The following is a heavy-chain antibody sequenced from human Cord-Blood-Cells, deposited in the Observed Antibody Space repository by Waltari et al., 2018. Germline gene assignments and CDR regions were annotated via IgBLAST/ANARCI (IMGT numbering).Heavy chain of an antibody. CDR2: MNPNSGNT. D-gene: IGHD5-18*01. V-gene: IGHV1-8*02. Sequence: QVQLVQSGAEVKKPGASVKVSCKASGYTFTSYDINWVRQATGKGLEWMGWMNPNSGNTGYAQKFQGRVTMTRNTSISTAYMELSSLRSEDTAVYYCARVDGSYGNYYYYGMDVWGQGTTVTVSS. J-gene: IGHJ6*02. CDR3: ARVDGSYGNYYYYGMDV. CDR1: GYTFTSYD.